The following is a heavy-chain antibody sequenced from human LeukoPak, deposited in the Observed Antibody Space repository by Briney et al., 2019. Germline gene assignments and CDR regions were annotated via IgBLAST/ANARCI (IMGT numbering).Heavy chain of an antibody. J-gene: IGHJ4*02. V-gene: IGHV4-61*02. D-gene: IGHD6-19*01. Sequence: PSETLSLTCTVSGGSISSSSYYWSWIRQPAGKGLEWIGRIYTSGSTNYNPSLKSRVTISVDKSKNQFSLKLSSVTAADTAVYYCARSYEVAGPNFDYWGQGTLVTVSS. CDR2: IYTSGST. CDR3: ARSYEVAGPNFDY. CDR1: GGSISSSSYY.